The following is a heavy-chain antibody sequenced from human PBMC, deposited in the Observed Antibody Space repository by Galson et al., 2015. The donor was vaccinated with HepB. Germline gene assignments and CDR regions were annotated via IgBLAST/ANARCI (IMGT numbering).Heavy chain of an antibody. D-gene: IGHD1-1*01. CDR2: ITGSGGSK. CDR3: ATTTSYHDY. CDR1: GITFNKYG. J-gene: IGHJ4*02. V-gene: IGHV3-23*01. Sequence: SLRLSCAASGITFNKYGMTWVRQAPGKGLEWVSTITGSGGSKYYADSVKGRFTISRDNSKNTLYLQMISLRAEDTALYYCATTTSYHDYWGQGTLVTVSS.